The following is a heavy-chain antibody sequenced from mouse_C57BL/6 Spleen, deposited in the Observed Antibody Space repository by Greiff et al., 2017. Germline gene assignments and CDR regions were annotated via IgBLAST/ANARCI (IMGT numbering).Heavy chain of an antibody. D-gene: IGHD2-13*01. V-gene: IGHV1-59*01. CDR3: VIESGDYPWCAY. CDR2: LDPSDSYT. Sequence: QVQLQQPGAELVRPGTSVKLSCKASGYTFTSYWMHWVKQRPGQGLEWIGVLDPSDSYTNYNQKFKGKATLTVDTSSSTAYMQLSSLTSDDSAVXYCVIESGDYPWCAYGGQGTLVTVSA. CDR1: GYTFTSYW. J-gene: IGHJ3*01.